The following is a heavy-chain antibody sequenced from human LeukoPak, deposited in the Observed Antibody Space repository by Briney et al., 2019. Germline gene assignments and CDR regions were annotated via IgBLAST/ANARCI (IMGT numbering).Heavy chain of an antibody. V-gene: IGHV3-66*01. D-gene: IGHD3-10*01. CDR3: ASGGGYYYGMDV. CDR2: IYIGGST. Sequence: PGGSLRLSCAASGFTASSNYTSWVRQAPGKGLEWVSVIYIGGSTYYADSVKGRFTISRDNSKNTLYLQMNSLRAEDTAVYYCASGGGYYYGMDVRGQGTTVTVPS. J-gene: IGHJ6*02. CDR1: GFTASSNY.